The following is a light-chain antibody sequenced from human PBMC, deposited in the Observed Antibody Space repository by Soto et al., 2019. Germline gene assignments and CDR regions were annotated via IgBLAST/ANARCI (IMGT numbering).Light chain of an antibody. V-gene: IGLV2-11*01. J-gene: IGLJ2*01. CDR3: CSYAGSYTLV. CDR2: DVS. Sequence: QSALTQPRSVSGSPGQSVTISCTGTSSDVGGYNYVSWYQQHPGKAPKLMIYDVSKRPSGVPDRFSASKSGTTASLTISGHQAEDEADYYCCSYAGSYTLVFGGGTKLTVL. CDR1: SSDVGGYNY.